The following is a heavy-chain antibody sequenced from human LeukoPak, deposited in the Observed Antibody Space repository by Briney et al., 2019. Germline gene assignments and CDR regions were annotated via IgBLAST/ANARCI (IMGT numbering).Heavy chain of an antibody. J-gene: IGHJ5*02. V-gene: IGHV1-24*01. D-gene: IGHD3-10*01. CDR3: ATSDYYGSGSPNWFDP. CDR1: GYTLTELS. CDR2: FDPEDGET. Sequence: ASVKVSCKVSGYTLTELSMHWVRQAPGKGLEWMGGFDPEDGETIYAQKFQGRVTMTEDTSTDTAYMELSSLRSEDTAVYYCATSDYYGSGSPNWFDPWGQGTLDTVSS.